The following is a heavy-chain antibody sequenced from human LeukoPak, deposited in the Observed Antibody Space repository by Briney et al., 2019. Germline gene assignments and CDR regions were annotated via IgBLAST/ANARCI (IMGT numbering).Heavy chain of an antibody. Sequence: SETLSLTCTVSSGSISSYYYNWIRQPAGKGLEWICRILTGGTTNYNPSFKRRVTLSAETFKNQFSLRLNSVTAADTAVYYCAGEFLSSAGLRGGFDPWGKGTLVTVSS. CDR2: ILTGGTT. CDR3: AGEFLSSAGLRGGFDP. D-gene: IGHD6-13*01. J-gene: IGHJ5*02. V-gene: IGHV4-4*07. CDR1: SGSISSYY.